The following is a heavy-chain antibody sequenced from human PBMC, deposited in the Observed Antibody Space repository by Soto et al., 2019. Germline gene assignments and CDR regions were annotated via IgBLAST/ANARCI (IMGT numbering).Heavy chain of an antibody. J-gene: IGHJ4*02. D-gene: IGHD3-10*02. CDR1: GYSLTSYY. CDR2: TNPSDGST. V-gene: IGHV1-46*01. CDR3: ARSYVTSRPIDF. Sequence: ASVKVSCKASGYSLTSYYMHWVRQAPGQGLEWMGITNPSDGSTNYAQKFQGRVTMSSDTSTSTVYMEMSSLRSEDTAMYYCARSYVTSRPIDFWGQGTLVTVSS.